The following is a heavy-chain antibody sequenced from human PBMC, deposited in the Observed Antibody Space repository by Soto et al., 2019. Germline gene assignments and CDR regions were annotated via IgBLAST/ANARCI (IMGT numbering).Heavy chain of an antibody. CDR3: ARDRRVHNWNFDAFDI. D-gene: IGHD1-1*01. V-gene: IGHV1-69*04. J-gene: IGHJ3*02. CDR1: GGTFSSYT. CDR2: VIPILGIA. Sequence: SVKVSCKASGGTFSSYTISWVRQAPGQGLEWMGRVIPILGIANYAQKFQGRVTITADKSTSTAYMELSSLRSEDTAVYYCARDRRVHNWNFDAFDIWGQGTMVTVSS.